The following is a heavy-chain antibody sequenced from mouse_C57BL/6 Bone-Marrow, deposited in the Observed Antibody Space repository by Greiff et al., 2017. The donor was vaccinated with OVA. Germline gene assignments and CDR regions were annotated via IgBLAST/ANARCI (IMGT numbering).Heavy chain of an antibody. CDR2: ISYDGSN. Sequence: VQLQQSGPGLVKPSQSLSLTCSVTGYSITSGYYWNWIRQFPGNKLEWMGYISYDGSNNYNPSLKNRISITRDTSKNQFFLKLNSVTTEDTATYYCARATTVVATNWYFDVWGTGTTVTVSS. J-gene: IGHJ1*03. CDR3: ARATTVVATNWYFDV. V-gene: IGHV3-6*01. D-gene: IGHD1-1*01. CDR1: GYSITSGYY.